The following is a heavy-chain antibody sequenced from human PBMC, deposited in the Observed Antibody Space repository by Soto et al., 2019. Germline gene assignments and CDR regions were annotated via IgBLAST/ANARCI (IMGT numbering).Heavy chain of an antibody. CDR1: GYRFTESA. D-gene: IGHD6-19*01. CDR3: ARDGVAAGNINFDY. J-gene: IGHJ4*01. CDR2: ISGDSGNT. Sequence: ASVKGSCKASGYRFTESARHWVRQAPGQRLEWMGWISGDSGNTKYSPKLQDRVTITRDTSASTAYMELSSLRSEDTALYYCARDGVAAGNINFDYWGQGTLVTVSP. V-gene: IGHV1-3*01.